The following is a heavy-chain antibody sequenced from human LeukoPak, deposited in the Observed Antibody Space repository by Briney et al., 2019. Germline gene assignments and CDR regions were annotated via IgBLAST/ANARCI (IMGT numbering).Heavy chain of an antibody. CDR1: GGSISSYY. CDR2: TYISGST. J-gene: IGHJ4*02. CDR3: PRDWRYSGGWYLDY. D-gene: IGHD6-19*01. V-gene: IGHV4-4*07. Sequence: KPSETLSLTCTVSGGSISSYYCSWIRQPAGKGRGWIGRTYISGSTNFNPSLKGQVTMSIDTPKTQVSRKLRSGTAGARPVFYCPRDWRYSGGWYLDYWGQGTPVTVSS.